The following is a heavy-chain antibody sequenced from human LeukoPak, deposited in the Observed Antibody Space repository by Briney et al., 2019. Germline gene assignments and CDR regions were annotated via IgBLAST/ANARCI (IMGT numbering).Heavy chain of an antibody. Sequence: GESLKISCKGSGYSFTSYWIGWVRQMPGNGLEWMGIIYPGDSDTRYSPSFQGQVTISADKSISTAYLQWSSLKASDTAMYYCAREPRYCSSTSCYGGPIDYWGQGTLVTVSS. D-gene: IGHD2-2*01. CDR1: GYSFTSYW. J-gene: IGHJ4*02. CDR3: AREPRYCSSTSCYGGPIDY. CDR2: IYPGDSDT. V-gene: IGHV5-51*01.